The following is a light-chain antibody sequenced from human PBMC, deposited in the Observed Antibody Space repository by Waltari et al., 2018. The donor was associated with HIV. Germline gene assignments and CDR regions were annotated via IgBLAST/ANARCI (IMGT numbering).Light chain of an antibody. CDR3: SSYSSGDTLDYV. Sequence: SALTQPASVSGSPGRSITISSTATTSDPGGYQYVSWYHQSPGEAHTHNIYDVTDGYSGTNRPSEVSNLFSGSKSGNTASLTISGLRAEDEADYYCSSYSSGDTLDYVFGTGTRVTVL. J-gene: IGLJ1*01. V-gene: IGLV2-14*01. CDR2: DVTDGYSGT. CDR1: TSDPGGYQY.